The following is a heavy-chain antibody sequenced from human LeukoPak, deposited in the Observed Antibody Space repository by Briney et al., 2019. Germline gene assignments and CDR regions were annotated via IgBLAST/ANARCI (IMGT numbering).Heavy chain of an antibody. CDR2: INHSGST. J-gene: IGHJ4*02. CDR3: ARGPVNDY. V-gene: IGHV4-34*01. Sequence: SETLSLTCAVYGGSFSGYYWSWIRQPPGKGLEWIREINHSGSTNYNPSLKSRVTISVDTSKNQFSLKLSSVTAADTAVYYCARGPVNDYWGQGTLVTVSS. D-gene: IGHD4-17*01. CDR1: GGSFSGYY.